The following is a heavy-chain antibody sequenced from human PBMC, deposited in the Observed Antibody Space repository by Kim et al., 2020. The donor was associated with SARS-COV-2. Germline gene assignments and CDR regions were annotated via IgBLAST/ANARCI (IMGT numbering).Heavy chain of an antibody. CDR1: GFTFSSYE. CDR2: ISSRCITI. CDR3: ARGYSSGWGVTY. J-gene: IGHJ4*02. Sequence: GGSLRLSCAASGFTFSSYEMNWVRQAPGKGLEWVSYISSRCITIYYADSVKGRFTISRDNAKNSLYLQMNSLRAEDTAIYYCARGYSSGWGVTYWGQGTLVTVSS. D-gene: IGHD6-19*01. V-gene: IGHV3-48*03.